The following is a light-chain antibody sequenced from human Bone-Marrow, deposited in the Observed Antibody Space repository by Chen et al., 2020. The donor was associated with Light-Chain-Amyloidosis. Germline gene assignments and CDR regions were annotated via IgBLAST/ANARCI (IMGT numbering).Light chain of an antibody. CDR1: NIGSTS. Sequence: SYVLTQPSSVSVAPGQTATIACGGNNIGSTSVHWYQQTPGQAPLLVVYADSGRPSGIPERLSGSNSGNTATLIIRRVEAGDEADYYCQVWDRSSDRPVFGGGTKLTVL. CDR3: QVWDRSSDRPV. V-gene: IGLV3-21*02. CDR2: ADS. J-gene: IGLJ3*02.